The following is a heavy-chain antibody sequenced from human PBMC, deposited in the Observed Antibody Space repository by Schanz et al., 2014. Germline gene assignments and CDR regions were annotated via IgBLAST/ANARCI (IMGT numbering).Heavy chain of an antibody. J-gene: IGHJ6*03. V-gene: IGHV3-23*01. D-gene: IGHD2-2*01. Sequence: EVQLLESGGGLVQPGGSLRLSCAASGFTFSAYAMTWVRQIPGKGLEWVSSISSGGGSTYYADSVKGRFTISRDNSKNTLYLQMKSLRAEDTAVYYCARVKYCTITRCYRTETEGIYYMDVWGKGTTVTVSS. CDR3: ARVKYCTITRCYRTETEGIYYMDV. CDR1: GFTFSAYA. CDR2: ISSGGGST.